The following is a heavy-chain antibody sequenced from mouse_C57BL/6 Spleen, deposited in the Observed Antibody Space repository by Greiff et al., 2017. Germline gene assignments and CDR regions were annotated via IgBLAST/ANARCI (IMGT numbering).Heavy chain of an antibody. D-gene: IGHD2-3*01. J-gene: IGHJ3*01. Sequence: QVQLQQSGPELVKPGASVKISCKASGYAFSSSWMNWVKQRPGKGLEWIGRIYPGDGDTNYNGKFKGKATLTAAKSSSTAYMQLSSLTSEDSAVYFCARLGWLLAYWGQGPLVTVSA. CDR1: GYAFSSSW. CDR3: ARLGWLLAY. CDR2: IYPGDGDT. V-gene: IGHV1-82*01.